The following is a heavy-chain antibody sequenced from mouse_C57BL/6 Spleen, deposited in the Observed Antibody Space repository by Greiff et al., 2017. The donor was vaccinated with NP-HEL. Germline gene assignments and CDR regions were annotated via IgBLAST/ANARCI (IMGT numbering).Heavy chain of an antibody. D-gene: IGHD1-1*01. Sequence: QVQLQQPGAELVKPGASVKMSCKASGYNFTSYWITWVKQRPGPGLEWIGDIYPGSGSTNSNEKFKSKATLTVAPSSSPAYMPLSSLTSEDYAVYYCAREYGSRYGYFGGWGTGATVTVAT. CDR2: IYPGSGST. CDR3: AREYGSRYGYFGG. J-gene: IGHJ1*03. CDR1: GYNFTSYW. V-gene: IGHV1-55*01.